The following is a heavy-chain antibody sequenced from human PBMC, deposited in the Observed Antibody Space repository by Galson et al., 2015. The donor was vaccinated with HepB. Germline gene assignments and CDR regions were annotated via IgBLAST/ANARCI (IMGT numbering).Heavy chain of an antibody. CDR3: ARVLRSSGNYPYDY. CDR2: ISSTSSYI. D-gene: IGHD1-26*01. CDR1: GFAFTSYR. J-gene: IGHJ4*02. Sequence: SLRLSCAASGFAFTSYRMSWVRQAPGKGLEWVSSISSTSSYISYGDSVKGRFTISRDNAENTLFLQMNSLRAEDTAVYYCARVLRSSGNYPYDYWGQGTLVTVSS. V-gene: IGHV3-21*01.